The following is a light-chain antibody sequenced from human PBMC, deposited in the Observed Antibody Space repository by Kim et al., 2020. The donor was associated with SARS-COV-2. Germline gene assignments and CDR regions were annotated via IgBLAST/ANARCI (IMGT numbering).Light chain of an antibody. J-gene: IGKJ3*01. Sequence: ASVGDRVPITCRASQDTRNYLAWYQQKAVKAPNLLIYATSPLQSGVPSRFSGSGSAADFTLTISSLQPEDIATYYCQSYNTFVFTFGPGTKVDIK. CDR2: ATS. CDR3: QSYNTFVFT. CDR1: QDTRNY. V-gene: IGKV1-27*01.